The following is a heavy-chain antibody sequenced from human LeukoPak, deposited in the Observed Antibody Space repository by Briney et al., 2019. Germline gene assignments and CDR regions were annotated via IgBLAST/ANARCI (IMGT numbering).Heavy chain of an antibody. CDR1: GFTFRSYA. D-gene: IGHD4-23*01. CDR2: ISGSGDGT. V-gene: IGHV3-23*01. J-gene: IGHJ4*02. CDR3: AKAPGFTVVTSFDW. Sequence: PGGSLRLSCEASGFTFRSYAMNWVRQAPGRGLEWVSVISGSGDGTHYADSVKGRFTISRDNSKNTLYLQMNSLGVEDTAVYSCAKAPGFTVVTSFDWWGQGTLVTVSS.